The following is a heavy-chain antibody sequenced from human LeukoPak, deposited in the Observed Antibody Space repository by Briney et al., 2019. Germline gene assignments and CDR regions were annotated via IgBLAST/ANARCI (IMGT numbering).Heavy chain of an antibody. J-gene: IGHJ4*02. CDR1: GCTFSSYA. CDR2: IIPIFGTA. D-gene: IGHD4-23*01. Sequence: ASVKVSCKASGCTFSSYAISWVRQAPGQGLEWMGGIIPIFGTANYAQKFQGRVTITADESTSTAYMELSSLRSEDTAVYYCARSGVYGGTFDYWGQGTLVTVSS. CDR3: ARSGVYGGTFDY. V-gene: IGHV1-69*13.